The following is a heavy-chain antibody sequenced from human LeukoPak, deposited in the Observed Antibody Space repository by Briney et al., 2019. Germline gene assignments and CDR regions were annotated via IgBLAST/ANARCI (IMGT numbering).Heavy chain of an antibody. J-gene: IGHJ1*01. CDR3: ARDFFGWSSLGH. V-gene: IGHV3-7*01. Sequence: GGSLRLSCAASGFTFRSNWMNWVRQAPGKGLEWVAHVQPDGSAKIYADSVKGRFTISRDNAKDSVNLQMNSLRVEDTAVYYCARDFFGWSSLGHWGQGTLVTVSS. CDR1: GFTFRSNW. CDR2: VQPDGSAK. D-gene: IGHD6-19*01.